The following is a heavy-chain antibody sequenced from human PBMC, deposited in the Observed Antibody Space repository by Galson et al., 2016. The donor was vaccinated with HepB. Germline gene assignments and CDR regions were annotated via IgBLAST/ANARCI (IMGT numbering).Heavy chain of an antibody. CDR1: GGTFSIYA. V-gene: IGHV1-69*13. Sequence: SVKVSCKASGGTFSIYALTWVRQAPGQGLEWMGVIIPIFGTANYAQKFQGRVTITADESTSTAYMELSSLRSEDTAVYYCARDGGIEVPGRGFDCWGQGTLVTVSS. CDR2: IIPIFGTA. D-gene: IGHD1-26*01. CDR3: ARDGGIEVPGRGFDC. J-gene: IGHJ4*02.